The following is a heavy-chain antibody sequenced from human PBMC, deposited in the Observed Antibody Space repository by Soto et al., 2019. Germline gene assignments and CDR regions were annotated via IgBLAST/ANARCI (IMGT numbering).Heavy chain of an antibody. CDR3: ARPLRSNHGDYGR. CDR2: ISSSSSYI. V-gene: IGHV3-21*01. CDR1: GFTFSSYS. J-gene: IGHJ4*02. Sequence: EVQLVESGGGLVKPGGSLRLSCAASGFTFSSYSMNWVRQAPGKGLEWVSSISSSSSYIYYADSVKGRFTISRDNAKNSLYLQMNSLRAEDTAVYYCARPLRSNHGDYGRWGQGTLVTVSS. D-gene: IGHD4-17*01.